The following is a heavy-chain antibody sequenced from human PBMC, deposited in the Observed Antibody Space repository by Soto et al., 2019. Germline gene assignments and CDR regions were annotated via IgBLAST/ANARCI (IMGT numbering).Heavy chain of an antibody. CDR3: AKDRVGFGAVAGTGHYYMDV. Sequence: GGSLRLSCAASGFTFDDYAMHWVRQAPGKGLEWVSGISWNSGSIGYADSMKGRFTISRDNAKNSLYLQMNSLRAEDTALYYCAKDRVGFGAVAGTGHYYMDVWGKGTTVTVSS. CDR1: GFTFDDYA. V-gene: IGHV3-9*01. D-gene: IGHD6-19*01. J-gene: IGHJ6*03. CDR2: ISWNSGSI.